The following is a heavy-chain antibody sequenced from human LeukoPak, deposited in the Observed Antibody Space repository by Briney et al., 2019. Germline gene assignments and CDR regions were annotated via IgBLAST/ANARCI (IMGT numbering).Heavy chain of an antibody. CDR2: ISSSGSTI. D-gene: IGHD3-10*01. CDR3: ASESLEKNLYYYGSGSPMDV. CDR1: GFTFSSYE. V-gene: IGHV3-48*03. Sequence: GGSLRLSCAASGFTFSSYEMNWVRQAPGKGLEWVSYISSSGSTIYYADSVKGRFTISRDNAKNSLYLQMNSLRAEDKAGYYCASESLEKNLYYYGSGSPMDVWGKGTTVTVSS. J-gene: IGHJ6*03.